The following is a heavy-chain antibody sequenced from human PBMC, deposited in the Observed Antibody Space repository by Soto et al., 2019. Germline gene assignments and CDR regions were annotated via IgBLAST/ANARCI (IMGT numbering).Heavy chain of an antibody. J-gene: IGHJ6*02. CDR1: GFTVSSNY. Sequence: GGSLRLSCAASGFTVSSNYMSWVRQAPGKGLEWVSVIYSGGSTYYADSVKGRFTISRDNSKNTLYLQMNSLRAEDTAVYYCARGRGYSNYYYYGMDVWGQGTTVTVSS. D-gene: IGHD4-4*01. CDR2: IYSGGST. V-gene: IGHV3-53*01. CDR3: ARGRGYSNYYYYGMDV.